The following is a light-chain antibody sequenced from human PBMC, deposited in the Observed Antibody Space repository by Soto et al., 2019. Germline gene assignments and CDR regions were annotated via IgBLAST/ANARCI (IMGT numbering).Light chain of an antibody. CDR2: RNN. CDR1: SSNIGSNY. CDR3: AAWDDSLSGSRWV. J-gene: IGLJ3*02. Sequence: QTVVTQPPSASGTPGQRVTISCSGSSSNIGSNYVYWYQQLPGTAPKLLIYRNNQRPSGVPDRFSGSKSGTSASLAISGLRSEDEADYYCAAWDDSLSGSRWVFGGGTKLTVL. V-gene: IGLV1-47*01.